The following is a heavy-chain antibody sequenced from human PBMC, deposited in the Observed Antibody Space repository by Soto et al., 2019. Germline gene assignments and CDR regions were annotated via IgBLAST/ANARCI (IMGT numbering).Heavy chain of an antibody. J-gene: IGHJ5*02. Sequence: SETLSLTCTVSGGSITRGGYYWSWIRQHPGKGLEWIGYIYYSGSTNYNPSLKSRVTISVDTSKNQFSLKLSSVTAADTAVYYCARHDDGSGSYYIPLLGWFDPWGQGTLVTSPQ. D-gene: IGHD3-10*01. CDR3: ARHDDGSGSYYIPLLGWFDP. V-gene: IGHV4-61*08. CDR2: IYYSGST. CDR1: GGSITRGGYY.